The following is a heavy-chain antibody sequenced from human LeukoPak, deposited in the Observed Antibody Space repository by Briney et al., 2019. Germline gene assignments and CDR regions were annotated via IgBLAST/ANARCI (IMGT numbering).Heavy chain of an antibody. D-gene: IGHD6-13*01. V-gene: IGHV4-59*12. CDR2: IYYSGST. J-gene: IGHJ5*02. CDR1: GGSISSYY. CDR3: ARDIAAAGTRWFDP. Sequence: KPSETLSLTCTVSGGSISSYYWSWIRQPPGNGLEWIGYIYYSGSTNYNPSLKSRVTISVDTSKNQFSLKLSSVTAADTAVYYCARDIAAAGTRWFDPWGQGTLVTVSS.